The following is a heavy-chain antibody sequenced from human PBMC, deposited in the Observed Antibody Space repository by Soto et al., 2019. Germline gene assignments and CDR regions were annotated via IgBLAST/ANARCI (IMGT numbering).Heavy chain of an antibody. D-gene: IGHD3-16*01. J-gene: IGHJ5*02. V-gene: IGHV3-74*01. CDR2: INSDGSTA. Sequence: PGGSLRLSCAASGFTFSSSWMHWVRQAPGKGLMWVSHINSDGSTATFADSVKGRFTISRDNAKNTVYLQMNSLRAEDTAVYYCTRDWSYASESWGQGTLVPVSS. CDR1: GFTFSSSW. CDR3: TRDWSYASES.